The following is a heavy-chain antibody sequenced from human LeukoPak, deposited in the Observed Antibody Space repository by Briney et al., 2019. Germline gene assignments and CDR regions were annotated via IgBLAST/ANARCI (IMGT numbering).Heavy chain of an antibody. V-gene: IGHV4-59*08. CDR2: IYYSGST. J-gene: IGHJ4*02. CDR3: ARFRDGYNAYYFDY. Sequence: KPSETLSLTCTVSGGSISSYYWSWIRQPPGKGLEWIGYIYYSGSTNYNPSLKSRVTISVDTSKNQFSLKLSSVTAADTAVYYCARFRDGYNAYYFDYWGQGTLVIVSS. D-gene: IGHD5-24*01. CDR1: GGSISSYY.